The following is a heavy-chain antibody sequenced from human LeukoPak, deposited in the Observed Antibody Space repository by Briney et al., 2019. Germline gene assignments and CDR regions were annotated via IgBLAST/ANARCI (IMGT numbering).Heavy chain of an antibody. J-gene: IGHJ4*02. D-gene: IGHD5/OR15-5a*01. V-gene: IGHV3-30*03. Sequence: GGSLRLSCAASEFTFSSYSMNWVRQTPGKGLDWVAIISDDGGRKFYADSVEGRFTISRDNSRNTLFLQMNSLRAEDTALYYCVRGVYNNGNMNDYWGQGTLVTVPS. CDR1: EFTFSSYS. CDR2: ISDDGGRK. CDR3: VRGVYNNGNMNDY.